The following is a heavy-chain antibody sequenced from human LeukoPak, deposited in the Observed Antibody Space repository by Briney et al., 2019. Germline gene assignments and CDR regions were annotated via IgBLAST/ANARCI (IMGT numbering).Heavy chain of an antibody. CDR2: INHSGST. CDR1: GGSFSDYY. J-gene: IGHJ5*02. D-gene: IGHD2-2*01. Sequence: SETLSLTCAVYGGSFSDYYWNWIRQSPGKGLEWIGEINHSGSTNYKPSLKSRVTISVDTSKNQFSLKLSSVTAADTAVYYCARGSVPAAWGSWFDPWGQGTLVTVSS. V-gene: IGHV4-34*01. CDR3: ARGSVPAAWGSWFDP.